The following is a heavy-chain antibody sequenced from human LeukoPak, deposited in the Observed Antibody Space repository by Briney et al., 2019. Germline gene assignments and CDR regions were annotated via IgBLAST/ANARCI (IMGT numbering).Heavy chain of an antibody. V-gene: IGHV7-4-1*02. CDR1: GYTFTSYA. D-gene: IGHD6-19*01. J-gene: IGHJ5*02. Sequence: ASVKVSCKASGYTFTSYAMNWVRQAPGQGLEWVGWINTNTGNPTYAQGFTGRFVFSLDTSVSTAYLQISSLKAEDTAVYYCARAGSSGWYRWFDPWGQGTLVTVSS. CDR3: ARAGSSGWYRWFDP. CDR2: INTNTGNP.